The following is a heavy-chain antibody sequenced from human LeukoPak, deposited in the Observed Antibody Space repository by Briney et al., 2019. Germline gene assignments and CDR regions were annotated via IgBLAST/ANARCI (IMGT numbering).Heavy chain of an antibody. D-gene: IGHD2-2*01. V-gene: IGHV4-39*07. CDR1: GGSISSSSYY. J-gene: IGHJ4*02. CDR3: ASTPTEYCSSTSCYENDY. CDR2: IYHSGST. Sequence: SETLSLTCTVSGGSISSSSYYWGWIRQPPGKGLEWIGSIYHSGSTYYNPSLKSRVTISVDTSKNQFSLKLSSVTAADTAVYYCASTPTEYCSSTSCYENDYWGQGTLVTVSS.